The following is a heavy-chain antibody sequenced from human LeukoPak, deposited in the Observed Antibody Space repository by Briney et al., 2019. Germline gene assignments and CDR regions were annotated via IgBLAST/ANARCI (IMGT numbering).Heavy chain of an antibody. J-gene: IGHJ4*02. Sequence: LXWVDNIKQDGSEKYYVDSVKGRFTISRDNAKNSLYLQMNSLRAEDTAVYYCARDLTHSDFDYWGQGTLVTVSS. CDR3: ARDLTHSDFDY. V-gene: IGHV3-7*01. CDR2: IKQDGSEK. D-gene: IGHD6-13*01.